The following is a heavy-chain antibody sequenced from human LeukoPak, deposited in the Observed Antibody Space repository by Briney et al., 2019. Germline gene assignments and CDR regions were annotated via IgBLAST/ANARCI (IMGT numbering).Heavy chain of an antibody. CDR3: ARVGGYGDYGFDYYYGMDV. CDR1: GFTVSSNY. Sequence: GGSLRLSCAASGFTVSSNYMSWVRQAPGKGLEWVSVIYSGGSTYYADSLKGRFTISRHNSKNTLYLQKNSLRAEETAVYYCARVGGYGDYGFDYYYGMDVWSQGTTVTAS. D-gene: IGHD4-17*01. V-gene: IGHV3-53*04. J-gene: IGHJ6*02. CDR2: IYSGGST.